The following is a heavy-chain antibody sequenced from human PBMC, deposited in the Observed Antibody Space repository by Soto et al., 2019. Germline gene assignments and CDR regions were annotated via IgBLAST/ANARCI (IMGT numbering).Heavy chain of an antibody. CDR2: ISSSSSYT. CDR1: GFTFSDYY. CDR3: ARVSIAAAGGSWFDP. J-gene: IGHJ5*02. Sequence: QVQLVESGGGLVKPGGSLRLSCAASGFTFSDYYMSWIRQAPGKGLEWVSYISSSSSYTNYADSVKGRFTISRDNAKNSLYLQMNSLRAEDTAVYYCARVSIAAAGGSWFDPWGQGTLVTVSS. V-gene: IGHV3-11*06. D-gene: IGHD6-13*01.